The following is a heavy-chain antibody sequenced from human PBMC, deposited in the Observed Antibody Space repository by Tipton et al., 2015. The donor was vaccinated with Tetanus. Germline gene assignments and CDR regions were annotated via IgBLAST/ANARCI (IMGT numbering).Heavy chain of an antibody. V-gene: IGHV5-51*01. CDR1: GYTFANFW. J-gene: IGHJ2*01. D-gene: IGHD6-6*01. Sequence: MQLVQSGPELKKPGESLRISCEGSGYTFANFWIGWVRQMPGKGLEWMAMIFPGDSDTRYSQSFEGQVTISADKSINTAYLQWSSLTASDTAVYYCARSAGRSSVDWHFDLWGRGTLVTVSS. CDR2: IFPGDSDT. CDR3: ARSAGRSSVDWHFDL.